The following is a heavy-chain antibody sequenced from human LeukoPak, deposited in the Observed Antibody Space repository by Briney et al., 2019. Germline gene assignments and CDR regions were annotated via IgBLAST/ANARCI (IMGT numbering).Heavy chain of an antibody. Sequence: GGSLRLSCAASGFSFSNYVMHWVRQTPGKGLEYVSAIMPNGETRGYANSMKGRFTISRDNSKNTLYLQMGSLRAEDMAIYYCARDRDGGFAFDIWGQGTLVTVSS. CDR1: GFSFSNYV. J-gene: IGHJ3*02. D-gene: IGHD2-15*01. CDR3: ARDRDGGFAFDI. V-gene: IGHV3-64*01. CDR2: IMPNGETR.